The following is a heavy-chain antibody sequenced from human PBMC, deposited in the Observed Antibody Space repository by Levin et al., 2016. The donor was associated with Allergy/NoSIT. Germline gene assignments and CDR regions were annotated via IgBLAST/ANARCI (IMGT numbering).Heavy chain of an antibody. J-gene: IGHJ4*02. V-gene: IGHV4-34*01. D-gene: IGHD4-17*01. CDR2: INHSGST. Sequence: SETLSLTCAVYGGSFSGYYWSWIRQPPGKGLEWIGEINHSGSTNYNPSLKSRVTISVDTSKNQFSLKLSSVTAADTAVYYCATDLLSYGDYSFDYWGQGTLVTVSS. CDR1: GGSFSGYY. CDR3: ATDLLSYGDYSFDY.